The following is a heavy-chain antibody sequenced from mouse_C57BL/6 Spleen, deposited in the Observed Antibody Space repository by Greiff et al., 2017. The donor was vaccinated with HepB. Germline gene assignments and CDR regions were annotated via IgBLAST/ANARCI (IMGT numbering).Heavy chain of an antibody. Sequence: QVQLQQSGPELVKPGASVKISCKASGYAFSSSWMNWVKQRPGKGLEWIGRIYPGDGDTNYNGKFKGKATLTADKSSSTAYMQLSSLTSEDSAVYFCARGRDYGSSYDWYFDVWGTGTTVTVSS. V-gene: IGHV1-82*01. CDR1: GYAFSSSW. CDR3: ARGRDYGSSYDWYFDV. CDR2: IYPGDGDT. D-gene: IGHD1-1*01. J-gene: IGHJ1*03.